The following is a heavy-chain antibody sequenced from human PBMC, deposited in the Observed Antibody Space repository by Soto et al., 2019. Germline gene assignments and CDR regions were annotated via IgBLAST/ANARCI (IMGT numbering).Heavy chain of an antibody. V-gene: IGHV3-30*18. D-gene: IGHD3-10*01. CDR2: ISYDGSNK. CDR1: GFTFSSYG. CDR3: AKAGYRYGSGWEYYFDY. Sequence: SGGSLRLSCAASGFTFSSYGMHWVRQAPGKGLEWVAVISYDGSNKYYADSVKGRFTISRDNSKNTLYLQMNSLRAEDTAVYYCAKAGYRYGSGWEYYFDYWGQGTLVTVSS. J-gene: IGHJ4*02.